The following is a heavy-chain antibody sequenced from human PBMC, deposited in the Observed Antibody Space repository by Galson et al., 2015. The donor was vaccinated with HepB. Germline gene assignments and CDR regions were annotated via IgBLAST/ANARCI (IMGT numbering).Heavy chain of an antibody. V-gene: IGHV3-11*01. J-gene: IGHJ4*02. D-gene: IGHD6-19*01. CDR2: ISSSGATT. CDR3: AKHHCTSSSGFYDY. Sequence: SLRLSCAASGFSFSDHYMSWIRQAPGRGLQWLAYISSSGATTDYAGSVKGRFTISRDNVETSLYLQLNSLRAEDTAVYYCAKHHCTSSSGFYDYWGQGTLVTVSS. CDR1: GFSFSDHY.